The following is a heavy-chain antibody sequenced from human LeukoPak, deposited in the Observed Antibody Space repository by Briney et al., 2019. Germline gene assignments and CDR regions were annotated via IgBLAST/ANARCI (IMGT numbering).Heavy chain of an antibody. V-gene: IGHV4-59*01. CDR3: ARGRDHPDY. D-gene: IGHD2-21*02. J-gene: IGHJ4*02. CDR2: IYYSEST. Sequence: PSETLSLTCTVSGGSISSYYWSWIRQPPGKGLEWIGYIYYSESTNDNPSLKSRVTISVDTSKNQFSLKLSSVTAADTAVYYCARGRDHPDYWDQGTLVTVSS. CDR1: GGSISSYY.